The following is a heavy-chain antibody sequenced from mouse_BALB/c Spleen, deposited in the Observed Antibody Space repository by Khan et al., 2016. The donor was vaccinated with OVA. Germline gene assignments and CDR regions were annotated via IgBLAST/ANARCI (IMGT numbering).Heavy chain of an antibody. CDR1: GFTFNRYA. J-gene: IGHJ4*01. CDR2: ISSGGSYT. V-gene: IGHV5-9-3*01. Sequence: EVELVESGGGLVKPGGSLKLSCAASGFTFNRYAMSWVRQTPEKRLEWVATISSGGSYTYYPDSVKGRFTVSRDHAKNTLYLQRSSLMSDDTAMYYCARQEGYYGNPDAIDDWSQGTSVTVSS. D-gene: IGHD2-1*01. CDR3: ARQEGYYGNPDAIDD.